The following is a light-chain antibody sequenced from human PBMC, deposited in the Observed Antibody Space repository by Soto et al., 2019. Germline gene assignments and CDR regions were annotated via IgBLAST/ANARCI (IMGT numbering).Light chain of an antibody. V-gene: IGKV3-15*01. Sequence: ETVMTQSPATLSVSPGERATLSCRASQSVSSNLAWYQQKPGQAPRLLIYGASTRATGIQARFSGSGSGTEFTLTIRSLQSEDFAVYYCKQYNSWPLTFGGGTKVDIK. CDR3: KQYNSWPLT. CDR1: QSVSSN. CDR2: GAS. J-gene: IGKJ4*01.